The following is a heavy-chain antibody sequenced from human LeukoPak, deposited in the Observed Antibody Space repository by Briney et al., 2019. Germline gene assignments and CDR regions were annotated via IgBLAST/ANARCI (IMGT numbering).Heavy chain of an antibody. V-gene: IGHV3-33*08. J-gene: IGHJ4*02. CDR2: IWPDGSNK. D-gene: IGHD2-2*01. CDR3: ARDYCRTTSCLES. CDR1: GFTFSSYA. Sequence: GGSLRLSCAASGFTFSSYAMSWVRQAPGKGLEWVAFIWPDGSNKLYGDSVKGRFTISRDNSKNTVYLQMNSLRAEGTAVYYCARDYCRTTSCLESWGQGTLVTVSS.